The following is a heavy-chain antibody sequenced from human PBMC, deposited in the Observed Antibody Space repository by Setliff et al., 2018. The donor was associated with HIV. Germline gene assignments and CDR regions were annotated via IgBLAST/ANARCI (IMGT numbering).Heavy chain of an antibody. Sequence: ASVKVSCKASGYTFSDYYMHWVQQAPGKGLEWMGRVDPEDGETKYAEKFQGRVTITADTSTDTVYMELSSLRAEDTAVYYCARDRMVGDYYHTSGLTGFDPWGQGTLVTVSS. V-gene: IGHV1-69-2*01. D-gene: IGHD3-22*01. CDR1: GYTFSDYY. CDR2: VDPEDGET. J-gene: IGHJ5*02. CDR3: ARDRMVGDYYHTSGLTGFDP.